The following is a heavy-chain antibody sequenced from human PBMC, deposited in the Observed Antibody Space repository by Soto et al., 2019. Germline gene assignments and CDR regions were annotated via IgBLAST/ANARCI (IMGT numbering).Heavy chain of an antibody. CDR1: GYTFTSYG. CDR2: ISAYNGNT. Sequence: ASVKVSCKASGYTFTSYGMSWVRQAPGQGPEWMGWISAYNGNTNYAQKLQGRVTMTTNTSTSTAYMELRSLRSDDTAVYYCARDAMVRGVTGLFDTWGQGTMVT. J-gene: IGHJ3*02. CDR3: ARDAMVRGVTGLFDT. D-gene: IGHD3-10*01. V-gene: IGHV1-18*04.